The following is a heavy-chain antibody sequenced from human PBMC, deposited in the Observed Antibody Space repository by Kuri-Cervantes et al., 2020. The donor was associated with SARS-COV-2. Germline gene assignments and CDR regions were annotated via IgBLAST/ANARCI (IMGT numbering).Heavy chain of an antibody. CDR2: ISAYNGNT. D-gene: IGHD3-22*01. Sequence: ASVKVSCKAPGYTFTSYGISWVRQAPGQGLEWMGWISAYNGNTNYAQKLQGRVTMTTDTSTSTAYMELRSLRSDDTAVYYCARVPYSPLRRDDYYYDSSVPWYYYYGMDVWGQGTTVTVSS. CDR1: GYTFTSYG. J-gene: IGHJ6*02. V-gene: IGHV1-18*04. CDR3: ARVPYSPLRRDDYYYDSSVPWYYYYGMDV.